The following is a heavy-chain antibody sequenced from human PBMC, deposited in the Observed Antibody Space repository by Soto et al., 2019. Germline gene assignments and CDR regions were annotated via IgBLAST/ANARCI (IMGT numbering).Heavy chain of an antibody. CDR2: IYYSGST. CDR3: ARVDNWNGDYFDY. D-gene: IGHD1-1*01. J-gene: IGHJ4*02. Sequence: QVQLQESGPGLVKPSETLSLTCTVSGGSISSYYWSWIRQPPGKGLEWIGYIYYSGSTNYNPSLKSRVTISVDTSKNQFSLKLSSVTAADTAVYYCARVDNWNGDYFDYWGQGTLVTVSS. CDR1: GGSISSYY. V-gene: IGHV4-59*01.